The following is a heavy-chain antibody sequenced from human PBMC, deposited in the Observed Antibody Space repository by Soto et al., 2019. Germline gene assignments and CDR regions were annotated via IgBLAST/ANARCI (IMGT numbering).Heavy chain of an antibody. V-gene: IGHV3-30-3*01. CDR2: ISYDGSNK. J-gene: IGHJ6*02. Sequence: PVGSLRLSCAASGFTFSSYAMHWVRQAPGKGLEWVAVISYDGSNKYYADSVKGRFTISRDNSKNTLYLQMNSLRAEDTAVYYCAREQSKNYYYYGMDVWGQGTTVTVSS. D-gene: IGHD4-4*01. CDR1: GFTFSSYA. CDR3: AREQSKNYYYYGMDV.